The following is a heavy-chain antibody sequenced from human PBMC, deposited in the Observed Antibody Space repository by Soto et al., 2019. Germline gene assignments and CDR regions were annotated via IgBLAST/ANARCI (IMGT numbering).Heavy chain of an antibody. J-gene: IGHJ3*02. V-gene: IGHV1-3*01. Sequence: GASVKVSCKASGYTFTSYAMHWVRQAPGQRLEWMGWINAVNGNTKYSQKFQGRVTITRDKSTSTAYMELSSPRSEDTAVYYCARVFYGSGSYYNPKDAFDIWGQGTMVTVSS. CDR1: GYTFTSYA. CDR3: ARVFYGSGSYYNPKDAFDI. CDR2: INAVNGNT. D-gene: IGHD3-10*01.